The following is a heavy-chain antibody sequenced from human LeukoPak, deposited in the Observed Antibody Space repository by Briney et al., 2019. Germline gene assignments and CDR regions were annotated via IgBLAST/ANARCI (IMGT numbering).Heavy chain of an antibody. V-gene: IGHV4-34*01. CDR3: ARRGRFLGYMDV. Sequence: SETLSLTCAVYDESFSGYYWIWIRQPPGKGLEWIGETNHSGSTNYNPSLKSRVTISVDMSKNQFSLKLSSVTAADTAVYYCARRGRFLGYMDVWGKGTTVTVSS. CDR2: TNHSGST. CDR1: DESFSGYY. J-gene: IGHJ6*03. D-gene: IGHD3-3*01.